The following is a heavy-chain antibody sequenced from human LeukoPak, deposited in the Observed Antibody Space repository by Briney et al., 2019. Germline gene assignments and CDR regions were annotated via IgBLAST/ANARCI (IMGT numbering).Heavy chain of an antibody. CDR2: ISYDGSNK. CDR1: GCTFSSYG. Sequence: GRSLRLSCAASGCTFSSYGVHWVSQAPGKGLEWVAVISYDGSNKYYADSVKGRFTISRDNSKNTLYLQMNSLRAEDTAVYYCAKVFYGTDAFDIWGQGTMVTVSS. V-gene: IGHV3-30*18. J-gene: IGHJ3*02. CDR3: AKVFYGTDAFDI. D-gene: IGHD4-17*01.